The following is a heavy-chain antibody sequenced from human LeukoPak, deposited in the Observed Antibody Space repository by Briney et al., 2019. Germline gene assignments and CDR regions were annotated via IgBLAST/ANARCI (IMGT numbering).Heavy chain of an antibody. J-gene: IGHJ6*03. CDR3: ARAPRVPRELPPYYYYYMDV. D-gene: IGHD1-7*01. CDR2: IRYDGSNK. V-gene: IGHV3-30*02. Sequence: GGSLRLSCAASGFTFSSYGMHWVRQAPGKGLEWVAFIRYDGSNKFYADSVKGRFTISRDNSKNTLYLQMNSLRPEDTAVYYCARAPRVPRELPPYYYYYMDVWGKGTTVTISS. CDR1: GFTFSSYG.